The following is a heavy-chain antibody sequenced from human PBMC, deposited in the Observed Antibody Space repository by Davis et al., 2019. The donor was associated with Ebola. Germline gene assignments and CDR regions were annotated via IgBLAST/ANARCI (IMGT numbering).Heavy chain of an antibody. CDR1: GFTFSSYA. D-gene: IGHD4-17*01. CDR2: ISGSGGST. CDR3: AKDTTLYGDTSIFDY. V-gene: IGHV3-23*01. J-gene: IGHJ4*02. Sequence: PGGSLRLSCAASGFTFSSYAMSWVRQAPGKGLEWVSAISGSGGSTYYADSVKGRFTISRDNSKNTLSLQMNSLRAEDTAVYYCAKDTTLYGDTSIFDYWGQGTLVTVSS.